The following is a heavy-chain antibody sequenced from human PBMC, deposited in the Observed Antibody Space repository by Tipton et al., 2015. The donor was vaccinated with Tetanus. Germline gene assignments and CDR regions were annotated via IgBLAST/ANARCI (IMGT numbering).Heavy chain of an antibody. Sequence: QLVQSGGEVKKPGESLKISCKGSGYIFNSYWIGWVRQKPGKGLEWMGIIYPGDSDTRYSPSFQGQVTISVDKSINTAYLQWSSPKASDTSMFYCARAHCTDGVCNFDFWGQGALVTVAS. CDR2: IYPGDSDT. CDR3: ARAHCTDGVCNFDF. CDR1: GYIFNSYW. J-gene: IGHJ4*02. D-gene: IGHD2-8*01. V-gene: IGHV5-51*01.